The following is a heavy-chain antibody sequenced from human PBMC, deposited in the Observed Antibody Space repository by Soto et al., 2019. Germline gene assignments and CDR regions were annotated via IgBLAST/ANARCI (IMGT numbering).Heavy chain of an antibody. J-gene: IGHJ4*02. Sequence: QVQLQESGPGLVKPSGTLSLTCAVSGDSISSTNLWNPNWWSWLRQPPGKGLEWIVEIYHTWTTHYNPSLKSRVTRSVDKSKNQCSLKVSSVTAADTAVYDCATGSPSKNWGQGTLVTVAS. V-gene: IGHV4-4*02. CDR2: IYHTWTT. CDR3: ATGSPSKN. D-gene: IGHD3-10*01. CDR1: GDSISSTNLWNPNW.